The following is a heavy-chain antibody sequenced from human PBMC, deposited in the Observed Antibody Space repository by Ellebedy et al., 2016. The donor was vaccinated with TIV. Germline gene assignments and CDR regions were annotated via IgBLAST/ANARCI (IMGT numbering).Heavy chain of an antibody. D-gene: IGHD3-3*01. J-gene: IGHJ4*02. CDR2: IDFSGTGT. V-gene: IGHV3-21*06. CDR3: ARDGSEWSRNY. Sequence: GGSLRLXXAASGFTFSIDGMTWVRQAPGKGLEWVATIDFSGTGTYYADSVKGRFIISRENTKNSLFLQMNSLGVEDTAVYYCARDGSEWSRNYWGQGTLVTVSS. CDR1: GFTFSIDG.